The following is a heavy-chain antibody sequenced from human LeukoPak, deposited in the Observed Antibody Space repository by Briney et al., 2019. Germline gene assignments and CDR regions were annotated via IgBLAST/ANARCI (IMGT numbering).Heavy chain of an antibody. Sequence: ASVKVSCKASGYTFTSYYMHWVRQAPGQGLEWMGIINPSGGSTSYAQKFQGRVTITRDTSASTAYMELSSLRSEDTAVYYCARDLSGIAARDWGQGTLVTVSS. D-gene: IGHD6-13*01. V-gene: IGHV1-46*01. J-gene: IGHJ4*02. CDR1: GYTFTSYY. CDR2: INPSGGST. CDR3: ARDLSGIAARD.